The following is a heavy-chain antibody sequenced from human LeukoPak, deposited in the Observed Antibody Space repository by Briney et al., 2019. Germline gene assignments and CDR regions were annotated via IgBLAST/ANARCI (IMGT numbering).Heavy chain of an antibody. V-gene: IGHV5-51*01. Sequence: RGESLKISCKGSGYSFTRYWIGWVRQLPGKGLEWMGIIYPGDSDTRYSPSFQGQVTISADKSISTAYLQWSSLKASDTAMYYCARGLTWNDPRYFDYWGQGTLVTVSS. D-gene: IGHD1-1*01. J-gene: IGHJ4*02. CDR1: GYSFTRYW. CDR3: ARGLTWNDPRYFDY. CDR2: IYPGDSDT.